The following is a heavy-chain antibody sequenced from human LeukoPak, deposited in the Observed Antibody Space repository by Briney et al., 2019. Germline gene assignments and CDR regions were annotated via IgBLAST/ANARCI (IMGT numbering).Heavy chain of an antibody. J-gene: IGHJ4*02. CDR3: ARAAGGAASDY. CDR2: INPNSGGT. D-gene: IGHD6-13*01. Sequence: ASVKVSCKASGYTFTGYYMHWVRQAPGQGLEWMGWINPNSGGTNYAQKFQGRVTMTRDTSISTAYMELSGLISDDTAVYYCARAAGGAASDYWGQGTLVTVSS. V-gene: IGHV1-2*02. CDR1: GYTFTGYY.